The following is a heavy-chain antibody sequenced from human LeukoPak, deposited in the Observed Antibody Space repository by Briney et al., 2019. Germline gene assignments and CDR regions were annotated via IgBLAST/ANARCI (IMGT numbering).Heavy chain of an antibody. CDR3: VRAPRDSSTMLDY. V-gene: IGHV1-46*01. J-gene: IGHJ4*02. D-gene: IGHD6-13*01. CDR1: GYTSTTYW. CDR2: INPNDGST. Sequence: GASVKVSCKASGYTSTTYWIQWVRQAPGQGLEWVALINPNDGSTTYAHKFQGRVTMTRDTSTSTVYMDLSRLTSEDTAVYYCVRAPRDSSTMLDYWGQGTLVTVSS.